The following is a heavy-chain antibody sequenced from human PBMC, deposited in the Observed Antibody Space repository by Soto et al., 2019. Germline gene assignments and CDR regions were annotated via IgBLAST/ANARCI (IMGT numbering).Heavy chain of an antibody. D-gene: IGHD3-10*02. CDR3: ALLAVRTLYDGLDV. J-gene: IGHJ6*02. Sequence: DVQLVESGGGLVQPGGSLRLSCAASGFTFGGYWMSWVRQAPGKGLEWVANIHQEGTEKYYVDSVKGRFTISRDNAKDSLYLQMNRLRAYDTAVYYCALLAVRTLYDGLDVWGQGTTVTVFS. CDR2: IHQEGTEK. V-gene: IGHV3-7*01. CDR1: GFTFGGYW.